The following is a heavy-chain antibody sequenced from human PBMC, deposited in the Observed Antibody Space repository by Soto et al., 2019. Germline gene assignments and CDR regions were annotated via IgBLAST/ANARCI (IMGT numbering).Heavy chain of an antibody. CDR2: IIPIFGTT. D-gene: IGHD2-2*01. Sequence: AVKGSCKDAGGTFSCIAISWVRKAPGQGLEWMGGIIPIFGTTNCAQKFQGRVTISADKSTSTAYMELSGLRSADTAVYYCAGSCSSNSCHVYYYAMDVWGQGTTVTVSS. CDR3: AGSCSSNSCHVYYYAMDV. CDR1: GGTFSCIA. V-gene: IGHV1-69*06. J-gene: IGHJ6*02.